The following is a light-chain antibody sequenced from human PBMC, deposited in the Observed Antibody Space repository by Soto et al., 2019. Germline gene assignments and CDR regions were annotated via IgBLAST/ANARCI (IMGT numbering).Light chain of an antibody. J-gene: IGLJ1*01. CDR2: DNN. CDR1: NSNIGNNY. V-gene: IGLV1-51*01. CDR3: GTWDSSLSAGV. Sequence: QSVLTQPPSVSATPGRTVTISCSGSNSNIGNNYVSWYQQLPGTAPKLLTYDNNKRPSEIPDRFSGSKSGTSATLGITGLQPGDEADYYCGTWDSSLSAGVFGTGTKLTVL.